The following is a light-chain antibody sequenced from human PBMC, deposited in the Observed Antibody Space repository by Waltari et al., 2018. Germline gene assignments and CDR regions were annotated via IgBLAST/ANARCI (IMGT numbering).Light chain of an antibody. CDR2: GKN. CDR1: SLRSYY. Sequence: QDPAVSVALGQTVRITCQGDSLRSYYASWYQQKPGQAPVLVIYGKNNRPSGITDRFSGSSSGNTASLTITGAQAEDEADYYCNSRDSSGNHLVFGGGTKLTVL. CDR3: NSRDSSGNHLV. J-gene: IGLJ2*01. V-gene: IGLV3-19*01.